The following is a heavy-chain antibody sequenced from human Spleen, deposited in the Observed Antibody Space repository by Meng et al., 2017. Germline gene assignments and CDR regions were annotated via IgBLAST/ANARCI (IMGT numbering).Heavy chain of an antibody. CDR1: GFTFSTYW. CDR3: ARADYYDSSGPPYYFDY. CDR2: VSWNGSRT. D-gene: IGHD3-22*01. V-gene: IGHV3-20*04. Sequence: GESLKISCAASGFTFSTYWMSWVRQAPGKGLEWVSGVSWNGSRTHFADSVKGRFTISRDNAKNSLYLQMNSLRAEDTALYYCARADYYDSSGPPYYFDYWGQGTLVTVSS. J-gene: IGHJ4*02.